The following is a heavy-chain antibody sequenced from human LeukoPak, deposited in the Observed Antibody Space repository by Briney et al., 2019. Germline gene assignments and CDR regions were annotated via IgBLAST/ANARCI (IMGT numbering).Heavy chain of an antibody. J-gene: IGHJ4*02. Sequence: GASVKVSCKASGYTFTSYGISWVRQAPGQGLEWMGWISAYNGNTNYAQKLQGRVTMTTDTSTSTAYMELRSLRSDDTAVYYCARKGGYYDSSGYYPYYFDYWGQGTLVTVSS. CDR3: ARKGGYYDSSGYYPYYFDY. V-gene: IGHV1-18*01. CDR1: GYTFTSYG. D-gene: IGHD3-22*01. CDR2: ISAYNGNT.